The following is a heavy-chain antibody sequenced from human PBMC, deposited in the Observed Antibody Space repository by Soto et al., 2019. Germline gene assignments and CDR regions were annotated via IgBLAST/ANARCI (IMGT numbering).Heavy chain of an antibody. CDR2: ISAYNGNT. J-gene: IGHJ6*03. CDR1: GYTFTSYG. Sequence: RASVKVSCKASGYTFTSYGISWVRQAPGQGLEWTGWISAYNGNTNYAQKLQGRVTMTTDTSTSTAYMELRSLRSDDTAVYYCARVVGYSGYDSLYYYYYMDVWGKGTTVTVSS. V-gene: IGHV1-18*01. D-gene: IGHD5-12*01. CDR3: ARVVGYSGYDSLYYYYYMDV.